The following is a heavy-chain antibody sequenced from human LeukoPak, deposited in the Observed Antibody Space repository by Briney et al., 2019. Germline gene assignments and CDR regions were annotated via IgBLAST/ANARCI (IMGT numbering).Heavy chain of an antibody. CDR3: ARRAWQFDS. CDR1: GIIFNHYW. J-gene: IGHJ4*02. D-gene: IGHD5-12*01. Sequence: PGGSLRLSCASSGIIFNHYWMSWVRQVPGKGLEWVANIKEDGSEKNYVDSVRGRFTSSRDNARSSLFLQMNSLRAEDTALYYCARRAWQFDSWGQGTLVTVSS. CDR2: IKEDGSEK. V-gene: IGHV3-7*01.